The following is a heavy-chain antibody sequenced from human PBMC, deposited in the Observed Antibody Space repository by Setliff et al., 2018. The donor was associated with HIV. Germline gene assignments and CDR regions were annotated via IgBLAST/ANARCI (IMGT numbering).Heavy chain of an antibody. V-gene: IGHV4-4*07. Sequence: NPSETLSLTCIVSGASISSQYWSWIRQPAGKGLEWIGRVYSSGNTNYNPSFKSRVTISVDTSQNQFSLKLSSVTAADTAIYYCARRIYGNNPYFDYWSQGTLVTVSS. CDR1: GASISSQY. D-gene: IGHD4-17*01. CDR3: ARRIYGNNPYFDY. CDR2: VYSSGNT. J-gene: IGHJ4*02.